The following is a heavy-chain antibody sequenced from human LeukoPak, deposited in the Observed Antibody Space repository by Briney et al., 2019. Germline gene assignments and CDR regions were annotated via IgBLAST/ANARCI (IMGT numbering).Heavy chain of an antibody. V-gene: IGHV3-7*01. CDR3: AKDFPYYYDTSGYYHDY. CDR1: GFTFRSYW. D-gene: IGHD3-22*01. Sequence: GGSLRLSCAASGFTFRSYWMSWVRQAPGKGLEWVANIKQDGSEKYYVDSVKGRFTISRDNAKNSLYLQINSLRAEDTAVYYCAKDFPYYYDTSGYYHDYWGQGTLVTVSS. CDR2: IKQDGSEK. J-gene: IGHJ4*02.